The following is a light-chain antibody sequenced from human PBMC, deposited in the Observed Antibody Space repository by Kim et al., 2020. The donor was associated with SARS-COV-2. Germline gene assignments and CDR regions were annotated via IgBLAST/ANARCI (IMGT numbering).Light chain of an antibody. CDR3: ATWDDSLNGWV. Sequence: QSVLTQPPSASGTPGQRVTISCSGSSSNIGTNTVNWYQHLPGTAPKLLIYNNIQRPSGVPDRISGSKSGTSASLAISGLQSEDEADYYCATWDDSLNGWVFGGGTQQTVL. J-gene: IGLJ3*02. CDR1: SSNIGTNT. CDR2: NNI. V-gene: IGLV1-44*01.